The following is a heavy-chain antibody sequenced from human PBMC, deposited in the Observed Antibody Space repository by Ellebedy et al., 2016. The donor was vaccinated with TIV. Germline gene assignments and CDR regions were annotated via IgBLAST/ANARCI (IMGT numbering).Heavy chain of an antibody. CDR3: ASRASGRSDLGRGLYFEN. CDR2: MSYSGST. Sequence: SETLSLTCNVSGASISSYYWSWIRQPPGKGLEWIGYMSYSGSTNYSPSLKSRVTIAVDPSKSQFSLKLTSVTAADTAVYYCASRASGRSDLGRGLYFENWGQGTLVTVSS. CDR1: GASISSYY. J-gene: IGHJ4*02. D-gene: IGHD1-26*01. V-gene: IGHV4-59*08.